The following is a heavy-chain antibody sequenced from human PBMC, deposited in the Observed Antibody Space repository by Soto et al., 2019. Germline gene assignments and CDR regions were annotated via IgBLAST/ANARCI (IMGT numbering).Heavy chain of an antibody. CDR2: ITWNGVTT. Sequence: VTLVESGGGMVRPGGSLRLSCTASGFRFDDHGMTWVRQAPGKGLEWVAGITWNGVTTGYADSVKGRFIITRDNAKNSLHLQMNSLRVEDTALYYCARDGGVVVAVDAFDVWGQGTMVTVSS. D-gene: IGHD6-19*01. V-gene: IGHV3-20*04. J-gene: IGHJ3*01. CDR1: GFRFDDHG. CDR3: ARDGGVVVAVDAFDV.